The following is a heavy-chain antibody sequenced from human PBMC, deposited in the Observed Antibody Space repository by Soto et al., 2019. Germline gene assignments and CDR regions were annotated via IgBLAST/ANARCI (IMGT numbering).Heavy chain of an antibody. CDR1: GGSISSGDYY. V-gene: IGHV4-30-4*01. D-gene: IGHD3-22*01. J-gene: IGHJ6*02. CDR2: IYYSGST. CDR3: ARLGAYYYDSSGYYLYYYGMDV. Sequence: SETLSLTCTVSGGSISSGDYYWSWIRQPPGKGLEWIGYIYYSGSTYYNPSLKSRVTISVDTSKNQFSLKLSSVTAADTAVYYCARLGAYYYDSSGYYLYYYGMDVWGQGTTVTVSS.